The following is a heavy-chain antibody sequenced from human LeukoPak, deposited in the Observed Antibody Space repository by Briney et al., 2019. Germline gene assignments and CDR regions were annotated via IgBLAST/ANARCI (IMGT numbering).Heavy chain of an antibody. J-gene: IGHJ4*02. CDR3: ARVSPPYSGGCYYFDY. CDR1: GFTVSSNY. Sequence: GGSLRLSCAASGFTVSSNYMSWVRQAPGKGLEWVSVLYSGGSTYYADSVKGRFTISRDNSKNTLYLQMNSLRAEDTAVYYCARVSPPYSGGCYYFDYGGQEPLVIASS. V-gene: IGHV3-53*01. CDR2: LYSGGST. D-gene: IGHD6-19*01.